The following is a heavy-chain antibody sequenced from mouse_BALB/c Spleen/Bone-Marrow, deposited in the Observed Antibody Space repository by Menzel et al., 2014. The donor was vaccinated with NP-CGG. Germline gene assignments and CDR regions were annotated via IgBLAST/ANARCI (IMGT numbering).Heavy chain of an antibody. D-gene: IGHD1-1*01. CDR2: ISYSGST. CDR3: ARWTTVVAKDWYFDV. Sequence: EVKLLESGPGLVKPSQSLSLTCTVTGYSITSDYAWNWIRQFPGNQLEWMGYISYSGSTSYNPSLKSRISITRDTSKNQFFLQSNSVTTEDTATYFCARWTTVVAKDWYFDVWGAGTTVTVSS. V-gene: IGHV3-2*02. J-gene: IGHJ1*01. CDR1: GYSITSDYA.